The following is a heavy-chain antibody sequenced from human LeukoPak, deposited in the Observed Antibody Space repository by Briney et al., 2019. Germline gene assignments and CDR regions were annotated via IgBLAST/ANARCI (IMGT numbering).Heavy chain of an antibody. CDR1: GYTFTSYY. J-gene: IGHJ4*02. CDR3: ARVSAMVRGVMGDPYLDY. Sequence: ASVKVSCKASGYTFTSYYMHWVRQAPGQGLEWMGIINPSGGSTSYAQKFQGRVTMTRDTSTSTVYMELSSLRSEDTAVYYCARVSAMVRGVMGDPYLDYWGQGTLVTVSS. V-gene: IGHV1-46*01. D-gene: IGHD3-10*01. CDR2: INPSGGST.